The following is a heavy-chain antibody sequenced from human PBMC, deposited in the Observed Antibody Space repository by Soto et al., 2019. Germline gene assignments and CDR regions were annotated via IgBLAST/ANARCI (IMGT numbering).Heavy chain of an antibody. CDR3: ARVGDVDSSGYYAVDY. D-gene: IGHD3-22*01. Sequence: QVQLQESGPGLVKPSETLSLTCTVSGGSISSYYWSWIRQPPGKGLEWIGYIYYSGSTNYNPSHKSRVTISVDTSKNQFSLKLSSVTAADTAVYYCARVGDVDSSGYYAVDYWGQGTLVTVSS. J-gene: IGHJ4*02. CDR1: GGSISSYY. V-gene: IGHV4-59*01. CDR2: IYYSGST.